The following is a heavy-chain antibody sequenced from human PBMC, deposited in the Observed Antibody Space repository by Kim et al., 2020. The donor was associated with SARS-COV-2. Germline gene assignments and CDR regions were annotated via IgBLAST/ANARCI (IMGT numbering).Heavy chain of an antibody. Sequence: GGSLRLSCAASGFTFSDHYMDWVRQVPGKGLEWIGRIRKKANSYTTEYAASVKGRFTVSRDDSQYSLFLQMNSLKTEDTAVYYCTESGNYYFRSWGQGTLVTVSS. J-gene: IGHJ4*02. V-gene: IGHV3-72*01. D-gene: IGHD3-22*01. CDR3: TESGNYYFRS. CDR1: GFTFSDHY. CDR2: IRKKANSYTT.